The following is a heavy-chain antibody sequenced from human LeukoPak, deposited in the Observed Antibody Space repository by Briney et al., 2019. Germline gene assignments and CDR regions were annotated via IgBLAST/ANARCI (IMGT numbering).Heavy chain of an antibody. V-gene: IGHV4-59*08. CDR1: GGSISSYY. D-gene: IGHD6-13*01. CDR2: IYYSGST. J-gene: IGHJ4*02. Sequence: SEALSLTCTVSGGSISSYYWSWIRQPPGKGLEWIGYIYYSGSTNCTPSLKSRVTISVDTSKNQFSLKLSSVTAADTAVYYCARRNVYSSSWDYFDYWGQGTLVTVSS. CDR3: ARRNVYSSSWDYFDY.